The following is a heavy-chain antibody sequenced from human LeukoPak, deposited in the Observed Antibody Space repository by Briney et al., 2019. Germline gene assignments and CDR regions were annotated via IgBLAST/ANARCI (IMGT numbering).Heavy chain of an antibody. Sequence: GASVKVSCKASGYTFTGYYMHWVRQAPGQGLEWMGRINPNSGGTNYAQKFQGRVTMTRDTSISTAYMELSRLRSDDTAVYCCARTQVGPSGSYLHDYWGQGTLVTVSS. J-gene: IGHJ4*02. CDR2: INPNSGGT. D-gene: IGHD1-26*01. CDR1: GYTFTGYY. CDR3: ARTQVGPSGSYLHDY. V-gene: IGHV1-2*06.